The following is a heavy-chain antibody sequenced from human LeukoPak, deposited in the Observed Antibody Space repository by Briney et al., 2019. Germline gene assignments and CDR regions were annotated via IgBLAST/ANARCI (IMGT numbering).Heavy chain of an antibody. V-gene: IGHV3-7*01. D-gene: IGHD6-19*01. CDR2: INQDGGER. CDR1: GFTVSSNY. J-gene: IGHJ4*02. CDR3: ARRTVAVAGDYFDY. Sequence: GGSLRLSCAASGFTVSSNYMSWVRQAPGKGLEWVANINQDGGERYYIDSVKGRFTISRDNARNSLYLQMNSLTAEDTAVYYCARRTVAVAGDYFDYWGQGTLVTVSS.